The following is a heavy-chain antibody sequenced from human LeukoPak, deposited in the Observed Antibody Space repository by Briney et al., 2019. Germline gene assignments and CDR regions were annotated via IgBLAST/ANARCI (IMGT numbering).Heavy chain of an antibody. J-gene: IGHJ4*02. Sequence: ASVKVSCKASGYTFTSYYMHWVRQAPGQGLEWMGIINPSGGSTSYAQKFRGRVTMTRDTSTSTVYMELSSLRSEDTAVYYCARATFGVVRSFDYWGQGTLVTVST. CDR1: GYTFTSYY. D-gene: IGHD3-3*01. CDR3: ARATFGVVRSFDY. CDR2: INPSGGST. V-gene: IGHV1-46*01.